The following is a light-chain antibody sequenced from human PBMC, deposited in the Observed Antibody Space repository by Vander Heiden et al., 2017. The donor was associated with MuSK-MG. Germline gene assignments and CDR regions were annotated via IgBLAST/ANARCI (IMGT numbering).Light chain of an antibody. J-gene: IGKJ2*01. CDR1: QSVRSN. CDR3: QQDNNLYT. Sequence: EIVMTQSPATLSVSPGERATLSCRASQSVRSNLAWYQQKPGQAPRLLIYGASTRANGIPVRFSGSGSGTEFTLTISSLQSEDFAVYYCQQDNNLYTFGQGTKLEIK. V-gene: IGKV3-15*01. CDR2: GAS.